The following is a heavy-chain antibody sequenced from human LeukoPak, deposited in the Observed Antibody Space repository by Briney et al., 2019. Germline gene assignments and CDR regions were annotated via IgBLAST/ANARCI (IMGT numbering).Heavy chain of an antibody. Sequence: GASVKVSCKASGYTFTGYYMHWVRQAPGQGLEWMGWINPNSGGTNYAQKFQGRVTMTRDTSISTAYMELSRLRSDDTAVYYCARDKGYSYGVDYWGQVTLVTVA. V-gene: IGHV1-2*02. CDR3: ARDKGYSYGVDY. CDR2: INPNSGGT. D-gene: IGHD5-18*01. CDR1: GYTFTGYY. J-gene: IGHJ4*02.